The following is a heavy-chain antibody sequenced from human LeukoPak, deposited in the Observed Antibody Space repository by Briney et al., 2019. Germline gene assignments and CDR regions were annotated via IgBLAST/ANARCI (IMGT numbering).Heavy chain of an antibody. Sequence: GSLRLSCAASGFTFSSYGMHWVRQAPGKGLEWVAVIWYGGSNKYYADSVKGRFTIPRDNSKNTLYLQMNSLRAEDTAVYYCARDGYTYYYDSSGYPRYWGQGTLVTVSS. CDR3: ARDGYTYYYDSSGYPRY. V-gene: IGHV3-33*01. CDR1: GFTFSSYG. J-gene: IGHJ4*02. D-gene: IGHD3-22*01. CDR2: IWYGGSNK.